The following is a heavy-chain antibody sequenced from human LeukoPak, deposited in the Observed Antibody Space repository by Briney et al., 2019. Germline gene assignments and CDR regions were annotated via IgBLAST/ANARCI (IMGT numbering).Heavy chain of an antibody. Sequence: HWASVKVSCKASGGTFSSYAISWVRQAPGQGLEWMGGIIPIFGTANYAQKFQGRVTITTDESTSTAYMELSSLRSEDTAVYYCARAGVQAARVYYFMDFWHKGTTVTVSS. J-gene: IGHJ6*03. CDR1: GGTFSSYA. CDR3: ARAGVQAARVYYFMDF. CDR2: IIPIFGTA. V-gene: IGHV1-69*05. D-gene: IGHD2-2*01.